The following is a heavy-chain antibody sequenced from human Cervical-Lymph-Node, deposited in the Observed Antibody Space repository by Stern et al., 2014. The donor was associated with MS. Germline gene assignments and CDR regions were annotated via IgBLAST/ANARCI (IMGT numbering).Heavy chain of an antibody. Sequence: EVQLVESGGGLVQPGGSLRLSCAASGFTLSGYNMNWVRQAPGKGLEWVSYISSRSSAIYYADSVKGRFTISRDNAKNSLYLQMNSLRAEDTAVYYCARDRPNWGIDYWGQGTLVTVSS. CDR2: ISSRSSAI. CDR1: GFTLSGYN. J-gene: IGHJ4*02. D-gene: IGHD7-27*01. V-gene: IGHV3-48*01. CDR3: ARDRPNWGIDY.